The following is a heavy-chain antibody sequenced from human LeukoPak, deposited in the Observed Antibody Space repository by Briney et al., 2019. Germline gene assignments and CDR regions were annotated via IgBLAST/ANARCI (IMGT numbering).Heavy chain of an antibody. CDR3: ARSGYYLSNDY. CDR2: INHSGST. J-gene: IGHJ4*02. D-gene: IGHD3-3*01. V-gene: IGHV4-34*01. Sequence: ASETLSPTCAVYGGSFSGYYWSWIRQPPGKGLEWIGEINHSGSTNYNPSLKSRVTISVDTSKNQFSLKLSSVTAADTAVYYCARSGYYLSNDYWGQGTLVTVSS. CDR1: GGSFSGYY.